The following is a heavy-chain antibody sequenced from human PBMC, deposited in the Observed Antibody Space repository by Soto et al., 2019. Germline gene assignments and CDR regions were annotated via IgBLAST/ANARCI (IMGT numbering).Heavy chain of an antibody. V-gene: IGHV5-51*01. CDR2: IYPSDADT. CDR1: GYSFTSSW. D-gene: IGHD6-19*01. CDR3: ARIAVAGLHWLDT. J-gene: IGHJ5*02. Sequence: GASLKISCKGSGYSFTSSWIGWVRQMPGKGLEWLGIIYPSDADTGYSPSFQGQVTISADKAISTAYLKWSSLKASDTAMYSCARIAVAGLHWLDTWGKGSLVTVAS.